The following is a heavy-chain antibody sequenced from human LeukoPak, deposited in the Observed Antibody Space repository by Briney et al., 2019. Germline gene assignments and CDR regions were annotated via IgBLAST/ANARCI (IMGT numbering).Heavy chain of an antibody. D-gene: IGHD6-19*01. CDR3: ARRANGAVAGTFRPSRNYWYFDL. Sequence: ASVKVSCKASGYTFTSYYMHWVRQAPGQGLEWMGIINPSGGSTSYAQKLQGRVTMTRDMSTSTVYMELSSLRSEDTAVYYCARRANGAVAGTFRPSRNYWYFDLWGRGTLVTVSS. V-gene: IGHV1-46*01. J-gene: IGHJ2*01. CDR2: INPSGGST. CDR1: GYTFTSYY.